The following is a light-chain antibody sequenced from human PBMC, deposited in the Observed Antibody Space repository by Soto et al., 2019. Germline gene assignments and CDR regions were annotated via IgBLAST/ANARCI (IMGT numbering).Light chain of an antibody. CDR3: SSYTSSSKV. Sequence: QSALTQPASVSGSPGQSITISCTGTSSDVDGYNYVSWYQQHPGKAPKLMIYDVSNRPSGVSNRFSGSKSGNTASLTISGLQAEDEADYYCSSYTSSSKVFGTGTKVTVL. CDR2: DVS. V-gene: IGLV2-14*01. CDR1: SSDVDGYNY. J-gene: IGLJ1*01.